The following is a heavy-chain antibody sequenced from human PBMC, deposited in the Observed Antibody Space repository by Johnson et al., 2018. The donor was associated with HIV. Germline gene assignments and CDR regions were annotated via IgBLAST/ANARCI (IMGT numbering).Heavy chain of an antibody. D-gene: IGHD1-26*01. Sequence: VQLVESGGGVVQPGRSLRLSCAASGFTFDDYDMSWVRQAPGKGLEWVSYIERNSRTDYADSVKGRFTISRDNAKTSLFLRMNSLRAEDTAVYYCARDSQWELRPDAFDIWGQGTMVTVSS. CDR3: ARDSQWELRPDAFDI. CDR1: GFTFDDYD. J-gene: IGHJ3*02. CDR2: IERNSRT. V-gene: IGHV3-20*04.